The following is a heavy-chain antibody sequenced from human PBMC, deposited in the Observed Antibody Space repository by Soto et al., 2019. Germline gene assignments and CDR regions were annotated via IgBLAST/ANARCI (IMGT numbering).Heavy chain of an antibody. CDR2: IYYSGST. J-gene: IGHJ4*02. CDR1: GESFSEYY. D-gene: IGHD4-17*01. V-gene: IGHV4-59*01. CDR3: ARGYGLDY. Sequence: SETLSLTCAVAGESFSEYYWSWIRQPPGKGLEWIGYIYYSGSTNYNPSLKSRVTISVDTSKNQFSLKLSSVTAADTAVYYCARGYGLDYWGQGTLVTVSS.